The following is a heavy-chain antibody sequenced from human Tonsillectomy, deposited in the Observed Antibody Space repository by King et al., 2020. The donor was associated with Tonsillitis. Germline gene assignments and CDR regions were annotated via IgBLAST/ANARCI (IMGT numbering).Heavy chain of an antibody. CDR3: ARERCTTTSCYGGFEY. J-gene: IGHJ4*02. V-gene: IGHV3-11*05. CDR1: GFTFSDYY. Sequence: HVQLVESGGGLVQPGGSLRLSCAASGFTFSDYYMSWIRQAPGKGLEWVSYISSSSSYTNYADSVKGRFTISRDNAENSLYLQMNSLRAEDTAVYYCARERCTTTSCYGGFEYWGQGTLLTVSS. CDR2: ISSSSSYT. D-gene: IGHD2-2*01.